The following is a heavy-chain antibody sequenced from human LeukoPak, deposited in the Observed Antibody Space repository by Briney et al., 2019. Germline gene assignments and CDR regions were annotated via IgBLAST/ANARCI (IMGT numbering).Heavy chain of an antibody. CDR3: ARVGSIGAFDI. CDR1: GGSISSGDYY. Sequence: SQTLSLTCTVSGGSISSGDYYWSWIRQPPGKGLEWIGYIYYGGSTYYNPSLKSRVTISVDTSKNQFSLKLSSVTAADTAVYYCARVGSIGAFDIWGQGTMVTVSS. J-gene: IGHJ3*02. V-gene: IGHV4-30-4*01. CDR2: IYYGGST. D-gene: IGHD3-10*01.